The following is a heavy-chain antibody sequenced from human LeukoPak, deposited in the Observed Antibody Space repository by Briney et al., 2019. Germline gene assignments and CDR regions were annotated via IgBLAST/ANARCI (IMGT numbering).Heavy chain of an antibody. CDR2: IRYDGSNK. Sequence: GGSLRLSCAASGFTFSSYGMHWVRQAPGKGLEWVAFIRYDGSNKYYADSAQGRFTISRGNSKHTRYLQMNSRRAEATAVYYCAKDSNYGDDGTNFDYWGQGTLVTVSS. CDR3: AKDSNYGDDGTNFDY. CDR1: GFTFSSYG. J-gene: IGHJ4*02. D-gene: IGHD4-17*01. V-gene: IGHV3-30*02.